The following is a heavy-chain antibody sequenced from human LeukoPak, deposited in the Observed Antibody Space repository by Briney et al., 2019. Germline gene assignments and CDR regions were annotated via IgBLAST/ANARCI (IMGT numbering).Heavy chain of an antibody. D-gene: IGHD6-13*01. J-gene: IGHJ4*02. V-gene: IGHV3-11*04. Sequence: NPGGSLRLSCAASGFTFSDYYMSWIRQAPGKGLEWVSYISSSSSTIYYADSVKGRFTISRDNAKNSLYLQMNSLRAEDTAVYYCARDWYSSSWPPDYWGQGTLVTVSS. CDR2: ISSSSSTI. CDR1: GFTFSDYY. CDR3: ARDWYSSSWPPDY.